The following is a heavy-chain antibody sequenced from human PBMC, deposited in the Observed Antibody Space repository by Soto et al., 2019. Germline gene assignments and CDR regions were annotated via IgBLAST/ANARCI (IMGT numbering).Heavy chain of an antibody. CDR1: GYTFTSYG. J-gene: IGHJ3*02. V-gene: IGHV1-18*01. Sequence: ASVKVSCKASGYTFTSYGISWVRQAPGQGLEWMGWISAYNGNTNYAQKLQGRVTMTTDTSTSTAYMELRSLRSDDTAVYYCAASLLLGELSLKFAFDIWGQGTMVTVSS. CDR3: AASLLLGELSLKFAFDI. D-gene: IGHD3-16*02. CDR2: ISAYNGNT.